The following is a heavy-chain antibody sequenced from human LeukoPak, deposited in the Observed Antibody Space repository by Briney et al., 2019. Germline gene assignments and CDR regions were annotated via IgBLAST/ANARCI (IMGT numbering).Heavy chain of an antibody. J-gene: IGHJ4*02. CDR2: ISAYNGNT. CDR3: ARPSQPVKRLVLRGGEFDY. V-gene: IGHV1-18*01. D-gene: IGHD6-19*01. Sequence: ASVKVSCKASGYTFTSYGISWVRQAPGQGLEWMGWISAYNGNTNYVQKLQGRVTMTTDTSTSTAYMELRSLRSGDTAVYYCARPSQPVKRLVLRGGEFDYWGQGTLVTVSS. CDR1: GYTFTSYG.